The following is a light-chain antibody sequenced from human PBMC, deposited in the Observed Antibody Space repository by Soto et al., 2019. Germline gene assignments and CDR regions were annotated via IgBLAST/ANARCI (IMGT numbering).Light chain of an antibody. V-gene: IGLV1-40*01. CDR2: CNN. Sequence: QSVLTHLPSESGAPRQRVTISCTGSSSNIGAGYDVHWYQQLPGRSSKLLINCNNNRPSGVPDRFSGCKSGISVSLAITGLQAEDDAAYFCPSYASCMSAYVFATGTTAPVL. J-gene: IGLJ1*01. CDR3: PSYASCMSAYV. CDR1: SSNIGAGYD.